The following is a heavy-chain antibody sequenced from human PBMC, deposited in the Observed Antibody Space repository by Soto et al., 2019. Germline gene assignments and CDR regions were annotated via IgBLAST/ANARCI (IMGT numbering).Heavy chain of an antibody. CDR2: IYYSGST. D-gene: IGHD1-26*01. V-gene: IGHV4-59*01. CDR1: GGSISSYY. J-gene: IGHJ4*02. Sequence: QVQLQESGPGLVKPSETLSLTCTVSGGSISSYYWSWIRQPPGKGLEWIGYIYYSGSTNYNPSLKSRVTISVDTSKNQFSLKLSSVTAADTAVYYCARGRTELHWGQGTLVTVSS. CDR3: ARGRTELH.